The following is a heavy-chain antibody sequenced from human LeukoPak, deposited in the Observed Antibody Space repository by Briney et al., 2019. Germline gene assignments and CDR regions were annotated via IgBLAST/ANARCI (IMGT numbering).Heavy chain of an antibody. Sequence: SETLSLTCTVSGGSITSYHWSWIRQPPGKGLERIGYISYSGSTNYNPSLKSRVTISLDTSKNQFSLKLSSVTAADTAVYYCASGGYCGSTSCYPNWFDPWGQGTLVTVSS. CDR3: ASGGYCGSTSCYPNWFDP. D-gene: IGHD2-2*01. CDR2: ISYSGST. CDR1: GGSITSYH. V-gene: IGHV4-59*01. J-gene: IGHJ5*02.